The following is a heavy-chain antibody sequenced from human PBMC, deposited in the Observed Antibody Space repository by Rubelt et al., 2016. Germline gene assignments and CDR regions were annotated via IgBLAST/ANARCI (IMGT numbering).Heavy chain of an antibody. V-gene: IGHV3-30*02. CDR1: GFTFSSYG. CDR3: AGEGTIQQNGAPAFDY. D-gene: IGHD5-18*01. J-gene: IGHJ4*02. Sequence: QVQLVESGGGVVQPGGSLRLSCAASGFTFSSYGMHWVRQAPGKGLEWVTFIRYDGSNKYYADSVKGRFTISRENAKNSLYLQMNSLRAEDTAVYYCAGEGTIQQNGAPAFDYWGQGTLVTVSS. CDR2: IRYDGSNK.